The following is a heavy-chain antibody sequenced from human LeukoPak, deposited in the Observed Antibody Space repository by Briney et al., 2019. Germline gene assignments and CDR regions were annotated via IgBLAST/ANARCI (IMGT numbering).Heavy chain of an antibody. V-gene: IGHV1-46*01. D-gene: IGHD5-18*01. Sequence: ASVKVSCKASGYTFTTYYVHWVRQAPGQGLEWMTRINPNGGSTRYAQRFQGRVTMTRDTSTSTVYMELSSRRSEDTAVYYCAREQVGGYSYGLDYWGQGTLVTVSS. CDR1: GYTFTTYY. J-gene: IGHJ4*02. CDR2: INPNGGST. CDR3: AREQVGGYSYGLDY.